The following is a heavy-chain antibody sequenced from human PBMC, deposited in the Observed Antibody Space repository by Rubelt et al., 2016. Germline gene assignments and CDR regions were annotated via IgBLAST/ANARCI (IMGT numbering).Heavy chain of an antibody. V-gene: IGHV3-74*01. Sequence: VWVSRINSDGSSTSYADSVKGRFTISRDNSKNTLYLQMNSLRAEDTAVYYCARDTDDPGAFDIWGQGTMVSVSS. D-gene: IGHD3-16*01. J-gene: IGHJ3*02. CDR2: INSDGSST. CDR3: ARDTDDPGAFDI.